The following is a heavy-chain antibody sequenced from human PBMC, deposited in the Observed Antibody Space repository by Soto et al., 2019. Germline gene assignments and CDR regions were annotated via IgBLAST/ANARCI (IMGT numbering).Heavy chain of an antibody. Sequence: VQLVQSGAEMKKPGSSVKVSCPSSGGTFNTYAMNWVRQAPGQGPEWMGDISPMFGAANYAPKFQGRVTITADESTGTSYMQLSSLTSEDTALYFCAREVQVHTPAFVYWGQGTLVTVSS. D-gene: IGHD3-10*01. CDR1: GGTFNTYA. CDR2: ISPMFGAA. V-gene: IGHV1-69*19. CDR3: AREVQVHTPAFVY. J-gene: IGHJ4*02.